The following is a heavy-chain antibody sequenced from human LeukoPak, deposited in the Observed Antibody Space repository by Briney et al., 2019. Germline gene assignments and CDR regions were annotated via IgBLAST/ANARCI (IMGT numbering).Heavy chain of an antibody. D-gene: IGHD2-15*01. CDR3: ARGGRVAVVAATPAGYY. Sequence: ASVKVSCKASGYTFTGYYMHWVRQAPGQGLEWMGRINPNSGGTNYAQKFQGRVTMTRDTSISTAYMELSRLRSDDTAVYYCARGGRVAVVAATPAGYYWGQGTLVTVSS. J-gene: IGHJ4*02. CDR2: INPNSGGT. CDR1: GYTFTGYY. V-gene: IGHV1-2*06.